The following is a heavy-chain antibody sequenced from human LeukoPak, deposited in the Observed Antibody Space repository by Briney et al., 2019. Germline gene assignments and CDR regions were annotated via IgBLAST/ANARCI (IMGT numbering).Heavy chain of an antibody. J-gene: IGHJ4*02. CDR1: GFTFSSYE. D-gene: IGHD3-10*01. CDR3: ARDSGGFGEVQPGEVDY. Sequence: GGALRVSCAASGFTFSSYEMNWVRQAPGKGLERVSYISSSGSTIYYADSVKGRFTISRDNAKNSLYLQMNSLRAGDTAVYYCARDSGGFGEVQPGEVDYWGRGTLVTVSS. V-gene: IGHV3-48*03. CDR2: ISSSGSTI.